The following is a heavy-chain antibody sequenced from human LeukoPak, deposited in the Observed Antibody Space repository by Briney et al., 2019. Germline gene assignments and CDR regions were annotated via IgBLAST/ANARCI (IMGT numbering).Heavy chain of an antibody. CDR1: GYTFTSYG. D-gene: IGHD3-10*01. V-gene: IGHV1-18*04. CDR2: ISAYNGNT. CDR3: ARCLYGSGSYYYQDWFDP. Sequence: ASGKVCCKAAGYTFTSYGISWVRQAPGQGLEWMGWISAYNGNTNYAQKPQGRVTMTTDTSTSTAYMELRSLRSDDTAVYYCARCLYGSGSYYYQDWFDPWGQGTLVTVSS. J-gene: IGHJ5*02.